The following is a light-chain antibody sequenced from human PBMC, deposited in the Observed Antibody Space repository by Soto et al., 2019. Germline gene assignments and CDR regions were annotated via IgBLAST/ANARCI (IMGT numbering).Light chain of an antibody. CDR1: QSISVW. CDR2: KAS. CDR3: LQYNRYSPT. J-gene: IGKJ1*01. V-gene: IGKV1-5*03. Sequence: DIQMTQSPSTLSASVGDRVTITCRASQSISVWLTWYQQKAGKALNLLIYKASRLESGVPSRFSGSGSETESTLTISGLQPGDSATYYCLQYNRYSPTFGQGTKVDIK.